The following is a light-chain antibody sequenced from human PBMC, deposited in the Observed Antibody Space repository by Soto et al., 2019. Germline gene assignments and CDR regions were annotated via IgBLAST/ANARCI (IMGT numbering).Light chain of an antibody. CDR2: EVS. CDR1: SSDVGGYNY. Sequence: QSALTQPRSVSGSPGQSVTISCTGTSSDVGGYNYVSWYQQYPGKAPXXMIYEVSKRXSXVXXRXSXXXXXXXXXXTISGVQAEDEADYYCCSYAGSPYVFGTGTKLTVL. CDR3: CSYAGSPYV. J-gene: IGLJ1*01. V-gene: IGLV2-11*01.